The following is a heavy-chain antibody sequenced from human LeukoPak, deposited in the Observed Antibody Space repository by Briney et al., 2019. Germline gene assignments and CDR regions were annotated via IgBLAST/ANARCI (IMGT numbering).Heavy chain of an antibody. CDR1: GFTFRSYS. Sequence: GGSLRLSCAASGFTFRSYSMNWVRQAPGKGLEWVAIIKQDGSEQNYADSVKGRFTISRDNDKNSLYLQMNSLRAEDTAIYYCATYNSDSGVVDYWGPGTLVTVSS. CDR2: IKQDGSEQ. V-gene: IGHV3-7*01. CDR3: ATYNSDSGVVDY. D-gene: IGHD3-10*01. J-gene: IGHJ4*02.